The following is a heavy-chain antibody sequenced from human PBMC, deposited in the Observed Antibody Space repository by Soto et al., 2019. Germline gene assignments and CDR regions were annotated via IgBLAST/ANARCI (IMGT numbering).Heavy chain of an antibody. Sequence: EVQLLESGRRFIPRGGSLRLLCGVSSLPLKLYAMRWARQSPGRARVWVSAISGSAGSTYYADSVKGRFTISRDNSKNTLYLQMNSLRAEDTAVYYCAKDLVRGWLRYFDYWGQGTLVTVSS. CDR1: SLPLKLYA. D-gene: IGHD5-12*01. J-gene: IGHJ4*02. CDR3: AKDLVRGWLRYFDY. V-gene: IGHV3-23*01. CDR2: ISGSAGST.